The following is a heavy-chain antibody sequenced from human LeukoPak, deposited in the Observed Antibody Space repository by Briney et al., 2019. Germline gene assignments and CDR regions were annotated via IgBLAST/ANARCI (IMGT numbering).Heavy chain of an antibody. J-gene: IGHJ6*03. Sequence: PSETLSLTCPFSGGSHSNYYWSWIRQPPGKGLDWIADIYYSGSTSCNPSRKIRVTIAVDTSKNQFSLKLRSVTAADTAVYYCARLDCSGGSCYSHYYYYMDVWGIGTTVTVSS. CDR2: IYYSGST. CDR3: ARLDCSGGSCYSHYYYYMDV. D-gene: IGHD2-15*01. CDR1: GGSHSNYY. V-gene: IGHV4-59*01.